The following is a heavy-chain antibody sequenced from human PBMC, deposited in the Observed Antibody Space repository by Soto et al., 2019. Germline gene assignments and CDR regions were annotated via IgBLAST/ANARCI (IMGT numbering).Heavy chain of an antibody. V-gene: IGHV4-59*08. J-gene: IGHJ4*02. D-gene: IGHD3-9*01. CDR1: GGSINNYY. Sequence: SETLSLTCTVSGGSINNYYWSWIRQPPGKGLDWIGYIHYTGSTDYNPSLKSRVTISVDTSKNQISLKLNSVAAPDTAVYYCARHPGYYDILTGYTTYYFDSWGQGILVTVSS. CDR3: ARHPGYYDILTGYTTYYFDS. CDR2: IHYTGST.